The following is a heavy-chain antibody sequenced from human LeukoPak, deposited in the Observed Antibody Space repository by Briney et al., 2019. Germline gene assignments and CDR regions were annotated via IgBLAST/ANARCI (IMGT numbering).Heavy chain of an antibody. D-gene: IGHD6-13*01. J-gene: IGHJ6*03. CDR3: ARGRVSSSTWYSTYYYYFYMDV. CDR2: IDHTGST. V-gene: IGHV4-59*01. CDR1: GDSISIYY. Sequence: PSETLSLTCTVSGDSISIYYWTWIRQPPGKGLEWIGYIDHTGSTNYNPSLNSRVTISRDTSRNDFSLRLTSVTATDTAAYFCARGRVSSSTWYSTYYYYFYMDVWGKGTTVIVSS.